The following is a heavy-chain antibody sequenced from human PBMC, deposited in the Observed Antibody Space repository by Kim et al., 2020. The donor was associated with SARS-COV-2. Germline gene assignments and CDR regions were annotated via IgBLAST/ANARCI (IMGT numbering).Heavy chain of an antibody. CDR2: FSRSSGTI. D-gene: IGHD3-16*01. J-gene: IGHJ4*02. Sequence: GGSLRLSCAASGFTFTDYNMNWVRQAPGKGLEWISYFSRSSGTIYYADSVKGRFTISRDNAKNSLYLQMNSLRAEDTAIYYCARGMMNYLGQGTLVTVSS. CDR3: ARGMMNY. CDR1: GFTFTDYN. V-gene: IGHV3-48*04.